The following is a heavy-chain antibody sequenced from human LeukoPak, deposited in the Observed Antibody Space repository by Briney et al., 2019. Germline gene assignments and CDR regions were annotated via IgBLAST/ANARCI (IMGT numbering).Heavy chain of an antibody. CDR2: ITSRSSYI. CDR3: ARVMEECTNGVCQIYYYYGMDV. J-gene: IGHJ6*02. D-gene: IGHD2-8*01. V-gene: IGHV3-21*01. CDR1: GFTFSNYG. Sequence: GGSLRLSCAASGFTFSNYGMNWVRQAPGKGLEWVSSITSRSSYIYYADSMKGRFTISRDNAKNSLYLQMNSLRAEDTAVYYCARVMEECTNGVCQIYYYYGMDVWGQGTTVTVSS.